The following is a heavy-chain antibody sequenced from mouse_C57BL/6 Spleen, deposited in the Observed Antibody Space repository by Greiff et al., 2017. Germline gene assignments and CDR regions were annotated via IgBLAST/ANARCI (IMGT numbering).Heavy chain of an antibody. Sequence: VQLQQPGAELVRPGSSVKLSCKASGYTFTSYWMHWVKQSPIQGLEWIGNIDPSDSETHYNQKFKDKATLTVDKSSSTAYMQLSSLTSEDSAVYYCARGGIFDYWGQGATLTVSS. CDR1: GYTFTSYW. J-gene: IGHJ2*01. V-gene: IGHV1-52*01. CDR3: ARGGIFDY. CDR2: IDPSDSET.